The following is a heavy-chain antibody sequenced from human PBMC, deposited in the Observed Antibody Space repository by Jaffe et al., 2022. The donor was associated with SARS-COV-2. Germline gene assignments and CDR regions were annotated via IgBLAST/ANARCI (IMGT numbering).Heavy chain of an antibody. Sequence: QVQLVVSGGGVVQPGRSLRLSCAASGFTFSNYAIHWVRQAPGKGLEWVAVISYDGKGKYYADSVKGRFSISRDNSKNTLSLQVNSLRVEDTAVYYCARDSSPEHTGFYDMDVWGKGTTVTVSS. CDR1: GFTFSNYA. D-gene: IGHD4-17*01. J-gene: IGHJ6*03. CDR2: ISYDGKGK. CDR3: ARDSSPEHTGFYDMDV. V-gene: IGHV3-30*04.